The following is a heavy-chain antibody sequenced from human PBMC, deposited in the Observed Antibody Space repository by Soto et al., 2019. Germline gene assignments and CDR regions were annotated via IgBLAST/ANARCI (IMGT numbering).Heavy chain of an antibody. CDR1: GGSISGSY. V-gene: IGHV4-59*01. Sequence: PSETLSLTCTVSGGSISGSYWSWIRQTPGKVLEWVGYIHYSGSTNYNPSLKSRVTMSVDSAKNQFSLQLSSVTAADTAVYFCTKLRRTDAEGYSFDYWGQGALVTVSS. D-gene: IGHD2-15*01. CDR3: TKLRRTDAEGYSFDY. CDR2: IHYSGST. J-gene: IGHJ4*02.